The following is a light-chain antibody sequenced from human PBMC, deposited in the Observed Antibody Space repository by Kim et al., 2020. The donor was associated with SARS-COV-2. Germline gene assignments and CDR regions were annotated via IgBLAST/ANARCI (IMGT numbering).Light chain of an antibody. J-gene: IGKJ2*03. Sequence: DIVMTQSPDSLAVSLGERATLNCKSSQTVLYNSNNKNYLAWYQQKPGQAPKLLIYWASIRESGVSDRFSGSGSETDFTLTISSLQAEDVAGYYCQQYYSTPPSFGQGTKLDI. CDR1: QTVLYNSNNKNY. V-gene: IGKV4-1*01. CDR2: WAS. CDR3: QQYYSTPPS.